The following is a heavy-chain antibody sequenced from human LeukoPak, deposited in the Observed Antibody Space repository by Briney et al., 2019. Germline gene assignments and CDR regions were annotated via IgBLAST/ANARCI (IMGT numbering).Heavy chain of an antibody. Sequence: PGGSLRLSCAASGFTFSNYWMSWVRQAPGKGLEWVANIKQDGSEKHYVDSVKGRFTTSRDSAKNSLYLEMNSLRADDTAVYYCARGLHCSSTSCYAHYYYYYMDVWGKGTTVTVSS. D-gene: IGHD2-2*01. CDR3: ARGLHCSSTSCYAHYYYYYMDV. CDR2: IKQDGSEK. J-gene: IGHJ6*03. V-gene: IGHV3-7*01. CDR1: GFTFSNYW.